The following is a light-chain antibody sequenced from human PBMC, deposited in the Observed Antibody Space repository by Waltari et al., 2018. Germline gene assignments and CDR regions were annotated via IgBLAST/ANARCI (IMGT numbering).Light chain of an antibody. Sequence: DIVMTQSPLSLPVTPGEPASISCWSSQSLLHSNGYTYLDWYLQKPGQSPQLLINLGSNRASGVPDRLSGSGSGTDFTLKISRVEAEDVGLYYCMQALQDPFTFGPGTIVDIK. V-gene: IGKV2-28*01. J-gene: IGKJ3*01. CDR2: LGS. CDR1: QSLLHSNGYTY. CDR3: MQALQDPFT.